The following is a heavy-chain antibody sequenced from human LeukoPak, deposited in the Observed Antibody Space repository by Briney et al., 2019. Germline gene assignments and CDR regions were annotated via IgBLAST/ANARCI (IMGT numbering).Heavy chain of an antibody. V-gene: IGHV4-4*07. CDR3: ARDSIAVAGDYYYGMDV. Sequence: PSETLSLTCTVSGGSLSSYYWSWIRQPAGKGLEWIGRIYTSGSTNYNPSLKSRVTMSVDTSKNQFSLKLSSVTAADTAVYYCARDSIAVAGDYYYGMDVWGQGTTVTVSS. J-gene: IGHJ6*02. D-gene: IGHD6-19*01. CDR1: GGSLSSYY. CDR2: IYTSGST.